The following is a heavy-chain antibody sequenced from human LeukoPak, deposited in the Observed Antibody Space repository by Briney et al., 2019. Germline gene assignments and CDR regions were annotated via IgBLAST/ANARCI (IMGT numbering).Heavy chain of an antibody. V-gene: IGHV5-51*01. D-gene: IGHD1-26*01. J-gene: IGHJ5*02. Sequence: GESLQISCKGSGYSFTSYWIGWVRQMPGKGLEWMGIIYPGDSDTRYSPSFQGQVTISADKSISTAYLQWSSLKASDTAMYYCARHPIVGATNNWFDPWGQGTLVTVSS. CDR2: IYPGDSDT. CDR1: GYSFTSYW. CDR3: ARHPIVGATNNWFDP.